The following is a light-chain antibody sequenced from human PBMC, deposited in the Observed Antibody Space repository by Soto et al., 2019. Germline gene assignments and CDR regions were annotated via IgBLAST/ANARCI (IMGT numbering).Light chain of an antibody. Sequence: IVMTQSPDSLAVSLGERATINCKSSQGVLNRSNNKNYLAWYQQKPGQPPKMLIYWASTRESGVPDRFSGSGSGTDFSLTITSLQAEDVAVYYCQQHNSLPWTFGQGTKVEI. CDR1: QGVLNRSNNKNY. J-gene: IGKJ1*01. CDR3: QQHNSLPWT. CDR2: WAS. V-gene: IGKV4-1*01.